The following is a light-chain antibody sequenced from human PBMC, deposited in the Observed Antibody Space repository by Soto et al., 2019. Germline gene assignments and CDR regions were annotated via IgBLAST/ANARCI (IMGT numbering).Light chain of an antibody. J-gene: IGKJ3*01. Sequence: IVLTQSPGTLSLSPGERATLSCGASQSVTNNFLAWYQQKPGQAPRLLIYGASSRATGVPDRFSGSGSGTDFTLTISRLEPGDVSVYDCQQYGTPLFTVGPGTKVDIK. CDR1: QSVTNNF. CDR3: QQYGTPLFT. CDR2: GAS. V-gene: IGKV3-20*01.